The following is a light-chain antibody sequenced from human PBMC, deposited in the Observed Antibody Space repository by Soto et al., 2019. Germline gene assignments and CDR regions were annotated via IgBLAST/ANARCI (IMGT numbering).Light chain of an antibody. Sequence: EIVLTQSPATLSVSPGERATLSCRASQSVSSYLAWYQQKPGQAPRLLIYAVSSRATGIADRFSGSGSGTDFTLTISRLEPEDFALYYCQQYGTSRWTFGQGTKVDIK. CDR3: QQYGTSRWT. J-gene: IGKJ1*01. CDR2: AVS. V-gene: IGKV3-20*01. CDR1: QSVSSY.